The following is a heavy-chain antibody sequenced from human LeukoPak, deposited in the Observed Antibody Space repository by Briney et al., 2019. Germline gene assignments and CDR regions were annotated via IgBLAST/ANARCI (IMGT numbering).Heavy chain of an antibody. Sequence: TGGSLRLSCAASGFTFSSYWMSWVRQAPGTGLEWVANIRQDGSETYYVDSLKGRFTVSRDNAKNSLYLQINSLRAGDTAVYYCARVGAAEYYYYMDVWGKGTTVTVSS. CDR1: GFTFSSYW. J-gene: IGHJ6*03. CDR2: IRQDGSET. V-gene: IGHV3-7*01. CDR3: ARVGAAEYYYYMDV. D-gene: IGHD2-15*01.